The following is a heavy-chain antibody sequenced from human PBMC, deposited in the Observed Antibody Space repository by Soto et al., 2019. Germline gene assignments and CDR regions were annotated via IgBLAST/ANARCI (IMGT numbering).Heavy chain of an antibody. Sequence: PSETLSLTCTVSGGSISSDGNYWSWIRQHPGKGLEWIGYIYYSGSTNYNPSLKSRVTISVDTSKNQFSLKLNSVTAADTAVDYCASARMGRGIIYYYGMDVWGQGTTVTVSS. V-gene: IGHV4-31*03. CDR2: IYYSGST. CDR1: GGSISSDGNY. D-gene: IGHD3-10*01. J-gene: IGHJ6*02. CDR3: ASARMGRGIIYYYGMDV.